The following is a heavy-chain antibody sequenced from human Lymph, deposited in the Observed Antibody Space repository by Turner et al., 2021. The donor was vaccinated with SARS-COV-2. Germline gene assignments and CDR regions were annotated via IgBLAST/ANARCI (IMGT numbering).Heavy chain of an antibody. CDR1: GHTFSTYG. CDR2: ISSNSSNK. J-gene: IGHJ4*02. CDR3: ARDIPTASDHFDY. V-gene: IGHV3-21*01. D-gene: IGHD1-26*01. Sequence: VQLVLCGRGMHQHGRCLRLACPASGHTFSTYGMNWVRQAPGKGLEWMSSISSNSSNKYYADSVKGRFTISRDDSKNSLYLQMNSLRAEDTAVYYCARDIPTASDHFDYWGQGTLVTVSS.